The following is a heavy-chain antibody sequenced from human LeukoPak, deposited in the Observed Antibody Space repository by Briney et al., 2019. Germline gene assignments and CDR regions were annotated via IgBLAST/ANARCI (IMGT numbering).Heavy chain of an antibody. CDR3: ARGYYYDSGGHYDYYYYMDV. Sequence: SVKVSCKASGGTFSSYPISWVRQAPGQGLEWMGGFIPFFGTGNYAQKFQGRVTITADESTRTAYMELSRLRSEDTAVYYCARGYYYDSGGHYDYYYYMDVWGKGTTVTVSS. CDR1: GGTFSSYP. V-gene: IGHV1-69*01. D-gene: IGHD3-22*01. J-gene: IGHJ6*03. CDR2: FIPFFGTG.